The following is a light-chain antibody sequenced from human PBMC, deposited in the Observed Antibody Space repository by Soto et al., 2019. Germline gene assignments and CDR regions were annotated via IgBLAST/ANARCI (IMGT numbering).Light chain of an antibody. CDR1: QTVDKY. CDR2: FAS. J-gene: IGKJ2*01. V-gene: IGKV1-39*01. CDR3: HQSYSTPHT. Sequence: DIQMTQSPSSLSASVGDRVTITCRASQTVDKYLNWYQQKSGEAPKLLIFFASTLQSGVPSRFSGSGTGTDFTLTISSLQPEDFAVYYCHQSYSTPHTFGQGTKVEIK.